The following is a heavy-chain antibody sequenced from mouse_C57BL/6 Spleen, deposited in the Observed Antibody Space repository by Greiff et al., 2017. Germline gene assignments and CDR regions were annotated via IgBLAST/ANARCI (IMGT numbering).Heavy chain of an antibody. CDR3: GRDYYGSSSGWFAY. D-gene: IGHD1-1*01. CDR2: IRSKSSNYAT. Sequence: EVQGVESGGGLVQPKGSLKLSCAASGFTFNTYAMHWVRQAPGKGLEWVARIRSKSSNYATYYADSVKDRFTISRDDSQSMLYLQMNNLKTEDTAMYYCGRDYYGSSSGWFAYWGQGTLVTVSA. J-gene: IGHJ3*01. V-gene: IGHV10-3*01. CDR1: GFTFNTYA.